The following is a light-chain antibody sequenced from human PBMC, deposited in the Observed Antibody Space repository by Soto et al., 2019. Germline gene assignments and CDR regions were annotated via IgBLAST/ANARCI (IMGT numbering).Light chain of an antibody. J-gene: IGKJ3*01. CDR3: QQYGTFPLT. Sequence: EVVLTQSQGTLSLSAGERATLSCSASQNLNHNYFAWYQQKPGQGPRLLIYGISTSAAGIPDRFSGSGSGTDFTLTISRLEPEDVAVYYCQQYGTFPLTFGPGTKLDIK. CDR2: GIS. V-gene: IGKV3-20*01. CDR1: QNLNHNY.